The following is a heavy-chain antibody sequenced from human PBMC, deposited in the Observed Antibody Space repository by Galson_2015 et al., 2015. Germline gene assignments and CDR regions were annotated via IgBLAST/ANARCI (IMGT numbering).Heavy chain of an antibody. CDR3: AKGPDSGGRYYFDF. Sequence: SLRLSCAASGFTFSNHALSWVRQAPGKGLEWVSGISGSGASSNYADSVKGRFTTSRDNSKDTLHLHMNSLRAEDTAVYYCAKGPDSGGRYYFDFWGQGTLVTVSS. CDR2: ISGSGASS. V-gene: IGHV3-23*01. CDR1: GFTFSNHA. D-gene: IGHD2-15*01. J-gene: IGHJ4*02.